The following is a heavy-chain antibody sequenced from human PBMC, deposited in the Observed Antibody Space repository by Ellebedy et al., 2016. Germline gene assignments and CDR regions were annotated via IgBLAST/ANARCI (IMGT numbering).Heavy chain of an antibody. J-gene: IGHJ4*02. CDR2: ISLDGTGI. Sequence: GESLKISCAASIFTFSTYWMHWVRQAPGKGLVWVSRISLDGTGIIYADSVKGRFTISRDNAKNTLYLQMNRLRAEDTAMYYCARGNTIPGPEPLDYWGQGTLITVSS. D-gene: IGHD1-14*01. CDR3: ARGNTIPGPEPLDY. V-gene: IGHV3-74*01. CDR1: IFTFSTYW.